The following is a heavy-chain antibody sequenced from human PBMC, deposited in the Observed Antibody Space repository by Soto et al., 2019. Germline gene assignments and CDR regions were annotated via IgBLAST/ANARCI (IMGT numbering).Heavy chain of an antibody. V-gene: IGHV1-69*02. J-gene: IGHJ6*02. Sequence: SVKVSCKASGGTFSIYTISWVRQAPGQGLEWMGRIIPILGIANYAQKFQGRVTITAGKSTSTAYMELSSLRSEDTAVYYCARALVKMVVPAAMRPYYYGMDVWGQGTTVTVSS. CDR1: GGTFSIYT. D-gene: IGHD2-2*01. CDR3: ARALVKMVVPAAMRPYYYGMDV. CDR2: IIPILGIA.